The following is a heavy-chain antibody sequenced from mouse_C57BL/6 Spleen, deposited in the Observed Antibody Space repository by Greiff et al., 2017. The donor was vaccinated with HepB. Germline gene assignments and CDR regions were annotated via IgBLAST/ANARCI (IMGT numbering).Heavy chain of an antibody. CDR2: IWTGGGT. CDR3: ARNFVTTVVAWYFDV. CDR1: GFSLTSYA. Sequence: VMLVESGPGLVAPSQSLSITCTVSGFSLTSYAISWVRQPPGKGLEWLGVIWTGGGTNYNSALKSRLSISKDNSKSQVFLKMNSLQTDDTARYYCARNFVTTVVAWYFDVWGTGTTVTVSS. D-gene: IGHD1-1*01. V-gene: IGHV2-9-1*01. J-gene: IGHJ1*03.